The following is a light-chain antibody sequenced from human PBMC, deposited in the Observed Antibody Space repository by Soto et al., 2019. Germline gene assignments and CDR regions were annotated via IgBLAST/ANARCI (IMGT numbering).Light chain of an antibody. V-gene: IGKV1-16*02. J-gene: IGKJ5*01. Sequence: DIQMTQSPSSRSASVGDRITITCRARQGISNYLPCLQQKPAKAPKSLICAESSLQSGVPSKFSGSGSGTDFTLTISCLQPEDFATYYCAQYNSYPPTFGPGTRLAIK. CDR2: AES. CDR1: QGISNY. CDR3: AQYNSYPPT.